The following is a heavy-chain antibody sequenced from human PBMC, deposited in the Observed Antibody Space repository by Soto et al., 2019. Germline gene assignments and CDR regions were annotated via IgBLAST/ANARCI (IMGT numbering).Heavy chain of an antibody. Sequence: GGSLRLSCAASGFTFSSYSMNWVRQAPGKGLEWVSYISSSSSTIYYADSVKGRFTISRDNAKNSLYLQMNSLRDEDTAVYYCARRAYSSGWYREYYFDYWGQGTLVTVSS. CDR2: ISSSSSTI. J-gene: IGHJ4*02. V-gene: IGHV3-48*02. CDR3: ARRAYSSGWYREYYFDY. D-gene: IGHD6-19*01. CDR1: GFTFSSYS.